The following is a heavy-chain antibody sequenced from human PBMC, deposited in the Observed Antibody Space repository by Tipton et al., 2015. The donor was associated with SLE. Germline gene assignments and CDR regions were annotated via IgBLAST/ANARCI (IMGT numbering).Heavy chain of an antibody. V-gene: IGHV4-34*01. J-gene: IGHJ6*03. CDR1: GGSFSGYY. CDR2: INHSGST. D-gene: IGHD4-23*01. Sequence: TLSLTCTVYGGSFSGYYWSWIRQPPGKGLEWIGEINHSGSTNYNPSLESRLTISVDASKDQVSLNLNSVTAADTAVYYCARDQTTVVTRGYYYYYMDVWGKGTTVIVSS. CDR3: ARDQTTVVTRGYYYYYMDV.